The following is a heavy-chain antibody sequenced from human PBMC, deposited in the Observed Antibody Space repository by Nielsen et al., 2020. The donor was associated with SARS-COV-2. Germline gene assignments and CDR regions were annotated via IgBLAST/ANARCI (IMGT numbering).Heavy chain of an antibody. CDR2: ISSNGGST. Sequence: GESLKISCAASGFTFSSYAMHWVRQAPGKGLEYVSAISSNGGSTYYANSVKGRFTISRDNSKNTLYLQMGSLRAEDMAVYYCAREGPNWTYYFDYWGQGTLVTVSS. J-gene: IGHJ4*02. V-gene: IGHV3-64*01. CDR3: AREGPNWTYYFDY. CDR1: GFTFSSYA. D-gene: IGHD1-20*01.